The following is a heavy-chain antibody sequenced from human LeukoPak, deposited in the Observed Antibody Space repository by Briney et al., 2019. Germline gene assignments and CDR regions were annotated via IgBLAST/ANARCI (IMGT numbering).Heavy chain of an antibody. CDR3: ARDRGGYEFFDY. J-gene: IGHJ4*02. CDR1: GFTFSNYS. Sequence: GGSLRLSCAASGFTFSNYSMNWVRQAPGKGLEWVSYISTRSGTIYYTDSVKGRFTISRDNARNSLYLQMNSLRDEDTAVYYCARDRGGYEFFDYWGQGILVTVSS. V-gene: IGHV3-48*02. CDR2: ISTRSGTI. D-gene: IGHD5-12*01.